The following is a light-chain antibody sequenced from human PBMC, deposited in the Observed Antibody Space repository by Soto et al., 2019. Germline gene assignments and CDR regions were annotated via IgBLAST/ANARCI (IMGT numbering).Light chain of an antibody. J-gene: IGKJ5*01. CDR1: QSFNSIY. CDR3: QQYGSSLIT. Sequence: EIVLTQSPGTLSLSPGERATLSCRASQSFNSIYLAWYQQKPGQAPRLLIYGASSRATGIPDRFSGSGSGTDFTLTISRLEPEDFAVYYCQQYGSSLITFGQGTRLEIK. V-gene: IGKV3-20*01. CDR2: GAS.